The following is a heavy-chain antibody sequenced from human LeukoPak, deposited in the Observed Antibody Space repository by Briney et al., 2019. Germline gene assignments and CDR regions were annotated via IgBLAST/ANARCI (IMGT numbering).Heavy chain of an antibody. V-gene: IGHV1-46*01. D-gene: IGHD3-22*01. CDR3: ARDRGYYYDSSGYWGYFDY. CDR1: GYTFTGYY. Sequence: GASVKVSCKASGYTFTGYYMHWVRQAPGQGLEWMGIINPSGGSTSYAQKFQGRVTMTRDMSTSTVYMELSSLRSEDTAVYYCARDRGYYYDSSGYWGYFDYWGQGTLVTVSS. CDR2: INPSGGST. J-gene: IGHJ4*02.